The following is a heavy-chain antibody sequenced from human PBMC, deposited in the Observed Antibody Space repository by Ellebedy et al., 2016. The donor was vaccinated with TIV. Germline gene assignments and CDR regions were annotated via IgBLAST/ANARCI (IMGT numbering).Heavy chain of an antibody. CDR3: ARQDATMVHDAFDI. V-gene: IGHV4-59*08. CDR1: GGSITYYY. Sequence: SETLSLTCTVSGGSITYYYWSWIRQSPGKGLEWIGSLYYSGSTNYNPSLKSRVTISVDTSKNQFSLRLSSVTAADTAVYYCARQDATMVHDAFDIWGQGTMVTVSS. CDR2: LYYSGST. D-gene: IGHD4/OR15-4a*01. J-gene: IGHJ3*02.